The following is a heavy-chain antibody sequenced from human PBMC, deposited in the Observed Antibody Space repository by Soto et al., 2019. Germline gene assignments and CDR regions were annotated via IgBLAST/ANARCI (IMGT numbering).Heavy chain of an antibody. CDR2: INHSGST. Sequence: SETLSLTCAVYGGSFSGYYWSWIRQPPGKGLEWIGEINHSGSTNYNPSLKSRVTISVDTSKNQFSLKLSSVTAADTAVYYCARAAVVVVPAAAMGYYYYGMDVWGQGTTVTVSS. V-gene: IGHV4-34*01. D-gene: IGHD2-2*01. J-gene: IGHJ6*02. CDR1: GGSFSGYY. CDR3: ARAAVVVVPAAAMGYYYYGMDV.